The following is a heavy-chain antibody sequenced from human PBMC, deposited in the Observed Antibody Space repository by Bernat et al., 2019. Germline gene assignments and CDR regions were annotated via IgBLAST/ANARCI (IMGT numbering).Heavy chain of an antibody. J-gene: IGHJ6*02. CDR3: ARLHPTYYYGSGSSSHMDV. D-gene: IGHD3-10*01. V-gene: IGHV4-39*01. CDR2: VYSSGST. CDR1: GASISSKYYF. Sequence: QLQLKESGPGLAKTSETLSLTCTVSGASISSKYYFWGWIREPPGKGREWIGSVYSSGSTYYNPSLKSRVTISVDTSKTQFSLKLSSVTAADTAVYYCARLHPTYYYGSGSSSHMDVWGRGTTVTVS.